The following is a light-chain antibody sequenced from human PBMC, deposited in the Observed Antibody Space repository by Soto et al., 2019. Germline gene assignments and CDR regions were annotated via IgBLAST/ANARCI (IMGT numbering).Light chain of an antibody. J-gene: IGLJ2*01. Sequence: QSVLTQSPSASASLGASVKLTCTLSSGHNNYAIPWHQQQPEKGPRYLMKLNSDGSHSKGDGIPDRFSGSSSGTERHLTISSLQSEDEADYYCQTWGTAIHDVVFGGGTKLTVL. CDR3: QTWGTAIHDVV. CDR2: LNSDGSH. V-gene: IGLV4-69*01. CDR1: SGHNNYA.